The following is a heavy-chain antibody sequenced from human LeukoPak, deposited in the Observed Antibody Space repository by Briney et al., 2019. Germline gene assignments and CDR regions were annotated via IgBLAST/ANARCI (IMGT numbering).Heavy chain of an antibody. Sequence: ASVKVSCKASGYTFTNYYMHWVRQAPGQGLEWMGIINPSGGSTSYAQKFQGRVTMTRDMSTSTVYMELSSLRSEDTAVYYCAREDGYNGFGYWGQGTLVTVSS. CDR1: GYTFTNYY. CDR2: INPSGGST. CDR3: AREDGYNGFGY. J-gene: IGHJ4*02. D-gene: IGHD5-24*01. V-gene: IGHV1-46*01.